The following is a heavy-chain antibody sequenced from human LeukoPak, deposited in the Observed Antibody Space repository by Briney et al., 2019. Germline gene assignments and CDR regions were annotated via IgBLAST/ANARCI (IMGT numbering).Heavy chain of an antibody. CDR1: GGSISSDY. J-gene: IGHJ3*02. CDR3: AKSEDSSGYNSDAFDI. D-gene: IGHD3-22*01. CDR2: IYYSGST. V-gene: IGHV4-59*01. Sequence: SETLSLTCTVSGGSISSDYWSRIRQPPGKGLEWIGYIYYSGSTNYNPSLKSRVTISVDTSKNQFSLKLSSVTAADTAVYYCAKSEDSSGYNSDAFDIWGQGTMVTVSS.